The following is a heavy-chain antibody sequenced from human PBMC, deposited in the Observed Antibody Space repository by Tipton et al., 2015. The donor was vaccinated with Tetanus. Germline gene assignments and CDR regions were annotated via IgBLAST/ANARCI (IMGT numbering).Heavy chain of an antibody. CDR2: IYYSGST. V-gene: IGHV4-31*03. CDR1: GGSISSGGYY. J-gene: IGHJ5*02. D-gene: IGHD2-15*01. Sequence: TLSLTCTVSGGSISSGGYYWSWIRQHPGKGLEWIGYIYYSGSTYYNSSLKSRVTISVDTSKNQFSLKLSSVTAADTAVYYCARDINRSRVAATANWFDPWGQGTPVTVSS. CDR3: ARDINRSRVAATANWFDP.